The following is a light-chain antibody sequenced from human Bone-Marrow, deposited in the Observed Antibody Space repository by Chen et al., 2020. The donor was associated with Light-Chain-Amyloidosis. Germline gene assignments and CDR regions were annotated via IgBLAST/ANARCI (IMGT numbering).Light chain of an antibody. CDR3: QQYGTSPLT. J-gene: IGKJ4*01. CDR1: LTISSNY. CDR2: GSS. V-gene: IGKV3-20*01. Sequence: EIVLTQSPGTLSLSPGEGANLSCRASLTISSNYLTWYQQKFGQAPRLLIYGSSSSATGIPDRFTGSGSGTDFTLTINRLEPEDFAMYYCQQYGTSPLTFGGGTKVEIK.